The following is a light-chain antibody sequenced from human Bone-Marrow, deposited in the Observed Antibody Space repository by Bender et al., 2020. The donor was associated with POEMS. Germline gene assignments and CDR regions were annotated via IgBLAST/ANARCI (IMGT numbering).Light chain of an antibody. CDR3: SSYTRIPVV. Sequence: QSALTQPASVSGSPGQSITISCTGTSNDIGVSDYVSWYQHHPGEAPKLMIYDVTRQRSGVSNRFSGSKSGSTASLTISGLQADDEATYYCSSYTRIPVVFGGGTKLTVL. CDR2: DVT. J-gene: IGLJ2*01. CDR1: SNDIGVSDY. V-gene: IGLV2-14*03.